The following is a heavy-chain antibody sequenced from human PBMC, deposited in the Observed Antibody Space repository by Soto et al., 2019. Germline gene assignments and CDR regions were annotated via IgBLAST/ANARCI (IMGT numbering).Heavy chain of an antibody. CDR3: TRDASRDSSARGWFDP. J-gene: IGHJ5*02. Sequence: SGGSLRLSCSASGFTFLSFTMNWFRQAPGKGLEWVSTISSNSAYIYYTDALRGRFTISRDNAKNSLHLQMNSLRAEDTAVYYCTRDASRDSSARGWFDPWGPGTLVTVPS. V-gene: IGHV3-21*01. D-gene: IGHD6-13*01. CDR1: GFTFLSFT. CDR2: ISSNSAYI.